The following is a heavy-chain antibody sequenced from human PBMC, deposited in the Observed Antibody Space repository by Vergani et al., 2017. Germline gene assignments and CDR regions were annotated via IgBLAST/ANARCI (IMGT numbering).Heavy chain of an antibody. V-gene: IGHV4-61*02. CDR1: GGSISSGSYY. D-gene: IGHD6-13*01. CDR3: ASDPLYSTTWPFLLLDMDV. CDR2: VYTGGGT. Sequence: QVQLQESGPGLVRPSQTLSLTCTVSGGSISSGSYYWSWFRQPAGKGLEWIGRVYTGGGTSYNPSLKSRVTISVDTSKNQFSLQLSSVTAADTAVYYCASDPLYSTTWPFLLLDMDVWVQGTTVTVSS. J-gene: IGHJ6*02.